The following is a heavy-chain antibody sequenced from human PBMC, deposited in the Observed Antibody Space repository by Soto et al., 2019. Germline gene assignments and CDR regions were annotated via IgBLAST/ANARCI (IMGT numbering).Heavy chain of an antibody. D-gene: IGHD3-10*01. J-gene: IGHJ5*02. CDR1: GGTFSSYA. CDR2: IIPIFGTA. CDR3: AATYYYGSGSYSRFDP. Sequence: SVKVSCKASGGTFSSYAISWVRQAPGQGLEWMGGIIPIFGTANYAQKFQGRVTITADESTSTAYMELSSLRSEDTAVYYCAATYYYGSGSYSRFDPWGQGTLVTVSS. V-gene: IGHV1-69*13.